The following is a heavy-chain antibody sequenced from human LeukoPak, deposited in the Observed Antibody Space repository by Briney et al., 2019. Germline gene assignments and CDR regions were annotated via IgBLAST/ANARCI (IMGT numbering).Heavy chain of an antibody. V-gene: IGHV4-39*01. D-gene: IGHD4-17*01. CDR2: IYYSGST. J-gene: IGHJ3*02. CDR3: ARKCDYGDYDDAFDI. CDR1: GGSISSSSYY. Sequence: SETLSLTCTVSGGSISSSSYYWGWIRQPPGKGLEWIRSIYYSGSTYYNPSLKSRVTISVDTSKNQFSLKLSSVTAADTAVYYCARKCDYGDYDDAFDIWGQGTMVTVSS.